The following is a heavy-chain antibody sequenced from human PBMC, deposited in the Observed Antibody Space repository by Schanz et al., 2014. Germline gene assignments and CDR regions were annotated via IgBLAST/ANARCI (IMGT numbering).Heavy chain of an antibody. V-gene: IGHV3-21*06. CDR1: GFIFSSSN. J-gene: IGHJ4*02. Sequence: DVQLVESGGGLVKPGGSLRLSCVASGFIFSSSNMNWVRQSPGKGLEWVSFLSSDSRHVYYVESAKGRFTISRDNAKNSLYLQMDSLRGDDTAVYYCARDGIAATTDFEYWGQGVLVTVSS. CDR2: LSSDSRHV. CDR3: ARDGIAATTDFEY. D-gene: IGHD1-1*01.